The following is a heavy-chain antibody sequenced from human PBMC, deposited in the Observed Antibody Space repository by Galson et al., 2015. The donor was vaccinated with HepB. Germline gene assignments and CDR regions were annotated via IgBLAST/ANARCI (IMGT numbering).Heavy chain of an antibody. D-gene: IGHD3-10*01. V-gene: IGHV3-53*04. CDR2: IYSGGST. CDR3: ARDVFGVGPYYYYYYGMDV. Sequence: SLRLSCAASGFTVSSNYMSWVRQAPGKGLEWVSVIYSGGSTYYADSVKGRFTISRHNSKNTLYLQMNSLRAEDTAVYYCARDVFGVGPYYYYYYGMDVWGQGTTVTVSS. CDR1: GFTVSSNY. J-gene: IGHJ6*02.